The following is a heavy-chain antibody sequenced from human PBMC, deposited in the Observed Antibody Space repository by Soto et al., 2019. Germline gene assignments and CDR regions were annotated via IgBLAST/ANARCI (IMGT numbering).Heavy chain of an antibody. CDR2: IIHLLGIA. D-gene: IGHD2-8*02. CDR3: AREAGGLCDI. V-gene: IGHV1-69*08. J-gene: IGHJ3*02. Sequence: QVQLVQSGAEVKKPGSSVKVSCKASGGTFSSYTISWVRQAPGQGLEWMGRIIHLLGIANNAQKFQGRVTITADTAPSTAYMELSSLRSENTAVHYCAREAGGLCDIWGEGIMVVFSS. CDR1: GGTFSSYT.